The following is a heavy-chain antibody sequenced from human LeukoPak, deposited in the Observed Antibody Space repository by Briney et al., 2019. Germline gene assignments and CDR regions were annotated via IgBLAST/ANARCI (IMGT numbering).Heavy chain of an antibody. CDR2: IYYSGST. V-gene: IGHV4-59*08. D-gene: IGHD3-9*01. J-gene: IGHJ3*02. CDR1: GGSISTYY. CDR3: ARQGHDILTGYIDAFDI. Sequence: SETLSLTCTVSGGSISTYYWSWIRQPPGKGLEYIGYIYYSGSTNYNPSLKSRVTISIDTSKNQFSLKLRSVTAADTAIYYCARQGHDILTGYIDAFDIWGQGTMVTVSS.